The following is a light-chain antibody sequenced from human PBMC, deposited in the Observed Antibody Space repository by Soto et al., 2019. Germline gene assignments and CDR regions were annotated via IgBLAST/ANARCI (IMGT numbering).Light chain of an antibody. CDR1: SSNIGAGYD. CDR2: GNN. Sequence: QSVLTQPPSVSGAPGQRVTISCTGSSSNIGAGYDVHWYQQLPGTAPKLLIYGNNNRPSGVPDRFSGSKSGTSASPAITGLQAEDEADYYCQSYDSSQSGWVFGGGTKLTVL. CDR3: QSYDSSQSGWV. V-gene: IGLV1-40*01. J-gene: IGLJ3*02.